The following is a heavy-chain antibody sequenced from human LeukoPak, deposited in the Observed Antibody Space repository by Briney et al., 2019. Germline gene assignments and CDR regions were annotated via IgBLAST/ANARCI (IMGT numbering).Heavy chain of an antibody. CDR3: ARGYCSGGSCYKNFDY. Sequence: GGSLRLSCLASGFTFSNTWMNWVRQAPGKGLEWVAVISYDGSNKYYADSVKGRFTISRDNSKNTLYLQMNSLRAEDTAVYYCARGYCSGGSCYKNFDYWGQGTLVTVSS. J-gene: IGHJ4*02. V-gene: IGHV3-30-3*01. CDR2: ISYDGSNK. CDR1: GFTFSNTW. D-gene: IGHD2-15*01.